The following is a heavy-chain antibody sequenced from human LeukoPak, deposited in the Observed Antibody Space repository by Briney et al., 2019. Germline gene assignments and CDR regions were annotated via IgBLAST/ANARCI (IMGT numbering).Heavy chain of an antibody. V-gene: IGHV3-30*06. D-gene: IGHD3-3*01. CDR3: AKDRGTIFNVLNYHFDL. CDR1: GFTFSSYG. CDR2: ISDDGNNK. J-gene: IGHJ4*02. Sequence: GKSLRLSCAASGFTFSSYGMHWVRQAPGKGLEWVAIISDDGNNKGYADSVRGRFTISRDNSKNTLSLQMNSLTAVDTAVYYCAKDRGTIFNVLNYHFDLWGQGVLVTVSS.